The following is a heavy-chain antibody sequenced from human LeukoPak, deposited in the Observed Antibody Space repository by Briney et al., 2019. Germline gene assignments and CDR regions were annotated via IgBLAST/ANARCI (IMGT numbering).Heavy chain of an antibody. CDR1: GFTFSNYA. V-gene: IGHV3-23*01. CDR2: ISGRGST. CDR3: AKDGGSTGYCFDN. J-gene: IGHJ4*02. Sequence: PGGTLRLSCVASGFTFSNYAMSWVRQAPGRGLEWVLAISGRGSTNNADSVKGRFTLSRDNSENTLYVQMTSLRAEDTAIYYCAKDGGSTGYCFDNWGQGTLVTVSS. D-gene: IGHD3-22*01.